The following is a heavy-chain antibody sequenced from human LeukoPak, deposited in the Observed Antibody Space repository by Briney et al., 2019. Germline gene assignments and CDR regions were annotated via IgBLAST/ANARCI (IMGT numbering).Heavy chain of an antibody. J-gene: IGHJ4*02. CDR1: GYTFTSYA. CDR2: INAGNGNT. V-gene: IGHV1-3*01. CDR3: AREGYCSSTSCYYFDY. D-gene: IGHD2-2*01. Sequence: ASVTVSCKASGYTFTSYAMHWVRQAPGQRLEWMGWINAGNGNTKYSQKFQGRVTITRDTSASTAYMELSSLRSEDTAVYYCAREGYCSSTSCYYFDYWGQGTLVTVSS.